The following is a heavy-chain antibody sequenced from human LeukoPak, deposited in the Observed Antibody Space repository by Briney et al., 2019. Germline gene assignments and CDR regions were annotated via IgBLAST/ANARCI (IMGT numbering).Heavy chain of an antibody. CDR3: ARHLTYYDFWSGYPYYFDY. CDR1: GGSISSGGHY. Sequence: PSETLSLTCTVSGGSISSGGHYWSWIRQHPGTGLEWIGYIYYSGSTYYNPSLKSRVTISVDTSKNQFSLKLSSVTAADTAVYYCARHLTYYDFWSGYPYYFDYWGQGTLVTVSS. CDR2: IYYSGST. D-gene: IGHD3-3*01. V-gene: IGHV4-31*03. J-gene: IGHJ4*02.